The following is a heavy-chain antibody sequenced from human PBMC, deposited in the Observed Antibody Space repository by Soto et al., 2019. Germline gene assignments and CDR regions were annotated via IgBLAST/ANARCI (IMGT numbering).Heavy chain of an antibody. Sequence: GESLKISCAASGFTFSSYGMHWVRQAPGKGLEWVAVISYDGSNKYYADSVKGRFTISRDNSKNTLYLQMNSLRAEDTAVYYCAKDTGGMGELLNYFDYWGQGTLVTVSS. D-gene: IGHD1-26*01. CDR3: AKDTGGMGELLNYFDY. J-gene: IGHJ4*02. V-gene: IGHV3-30*18. CDR1: GFTFSSYG. CDR2: ISYDGSNK.